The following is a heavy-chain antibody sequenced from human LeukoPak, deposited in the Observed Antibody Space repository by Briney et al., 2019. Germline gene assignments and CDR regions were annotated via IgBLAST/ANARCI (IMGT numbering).Heavy chain of an antibody. D-gene: IGHD1-1*01. Sequence: GRSLRLSCVASGFTFSNFGIHWVRQAPGKGLEWLGVSFIRYDGRYKTYADSVKGRFTVSRDNSKNTVFLQMNSLRAEDTAVYYCARDGQLERRFDSWGQGTLVTVSS. CDR1: GFTFSNFG. CDR2: IRYDGRYK. CDR3: ARDGQLERRFDS. J-gene: IGHJ4*02. V-gene: IGHV3-33*01.